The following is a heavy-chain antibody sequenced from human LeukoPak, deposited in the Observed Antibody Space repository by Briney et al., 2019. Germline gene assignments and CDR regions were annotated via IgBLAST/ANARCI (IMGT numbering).Heavy chain of an antibody. D-gene: IGHD1-26*01. CDR2: IYYSGST. Sequence: SQTLSLTCTVSGGSISSGDYYWSWIRQPPGKGLEWIGYIYYSGSTYYNPSLKSRVTISVDTSKNQFSLKLSSVTAADTAVYYCATKGGVVGATNFDYWGQGTLVTVSS. CDR3: ATKGGVVGATNFDY. J-gene: IGHJ4*02. V-gene: IGHV4-30-4*08. CDR1: GGSISSGDYY.